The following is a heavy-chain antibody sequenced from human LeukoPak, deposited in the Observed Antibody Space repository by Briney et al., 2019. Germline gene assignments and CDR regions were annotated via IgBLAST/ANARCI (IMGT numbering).Heavy chain of an antibody. CDR3: ARGFTLFDP. Sequence: SETLSLTCTASGGSVSSAYWSWIRQPPGKGLEWIGYIYYSGSTKYNPSLKSRVTISVDTSKNQFSLKLSSVTAADTAVYYCARGFTLFDPWGQGTLVTVSS. J-gene: IGHJ5*02. D-gene: IGHD2/OR15-2a*01. CDR1: GGSVSSAY. V-gene: IGHV4-59*02. CDR2: IYYSGST.